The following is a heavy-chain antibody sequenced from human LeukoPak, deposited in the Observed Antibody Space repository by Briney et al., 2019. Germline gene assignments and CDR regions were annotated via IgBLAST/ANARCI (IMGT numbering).Heavy chain of an antibody. Sequence: TVKVSCKASGGTFSSYTISWVRQAPGQGLEWMGRIIPILGIANYAQKFQGRVTITADKSTSTAYMELSSLRSEDTAVYYCARDTGYCSSTSCLNWFDPWGQGTLVTVSS. D-gene: IGHD2-2*01. CDR2: IIPILGIA. CDR1: GGTFSSYT. V-gene: IGHV1-69*04. CDR3: ARDTGYCSSTSCLNWFDP. J-gene: IGHJ5*02.